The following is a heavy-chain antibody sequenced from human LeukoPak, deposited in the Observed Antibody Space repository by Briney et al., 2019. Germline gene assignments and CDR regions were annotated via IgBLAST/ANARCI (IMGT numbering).Heavy chain of an antibody. CDR2: IYSGGST. J-gene: IGHJ4*02. Sequence: GGSLRLSCAASGFTVSRNYMSWVRQAPGKGLEWVSLIYSGGSTYYADSVKGRFTISRDNSKDTVYLQMDTLGAEDTAVYFCAEEGLLGGYYFDLWGQGTPVTVSS. V-gene: IGHV3-53*01. CDR1: GFTVSRNY. CDR3: AEEGLLGGYYFDL. D-gene: IGHD2-8*02.